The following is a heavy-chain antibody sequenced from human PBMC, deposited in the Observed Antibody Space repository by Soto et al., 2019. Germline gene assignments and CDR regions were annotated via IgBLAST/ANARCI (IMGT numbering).Heavy chain of an antibody. CDR3: ARDPYYYGSGSSQNNGFDV. Sequence: GASVKVSCKASGYTFTSYGISWVRQAPGQGLEWMGWISAYNGNTNYAQKLQGRVTMTTDTSTSTAYMELRSLRSDDTAVYYCARDPYYYGSGSSQNNGFDVWGQGTLVTVSS. CDR2: ISAYNGNT. CDR1: GYTFTSYG. J-gene: IGHJ5*02. D-gene: IGHD3-10*01. V-gene: IGHV1-18*01.